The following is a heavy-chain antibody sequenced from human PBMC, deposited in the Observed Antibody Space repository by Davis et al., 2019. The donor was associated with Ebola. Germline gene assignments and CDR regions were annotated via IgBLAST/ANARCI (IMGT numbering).Heavy chain of an antibody. V-gene: IGHV4-30-4*01. CDR3: ARDNRKHLGGYNWFDT. D-gene: IGHD1-14*01. CDR1: GGSISSGDYY. J-gene: IGHJ5*02. Sequence: SETLSLTCTVSGGSISSGDYYWNWIRQPPGKGLEWIGYMYYSGNTYYNPSLKSRVTISVDTSKNQFSLKLSSVTAADTAVYYCARDNRKHLGGYNWFDTWGRGTLVTVSS. CDR2: MYYSGNT.